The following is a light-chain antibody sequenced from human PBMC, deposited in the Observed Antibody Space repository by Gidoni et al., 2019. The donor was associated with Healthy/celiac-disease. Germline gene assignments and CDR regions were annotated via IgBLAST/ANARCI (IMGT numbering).Light chain of an antibody. CDR2: QDD. V-gene: IGLV3-1*01. J-gene: IGLJ2*01. Sequence: SYDLTQPPSLSVSPGQTASITCSGDKLGDKYACWYQQKPGQSPVLVIYQDDTRPSGIPERFSGSNSGNTATLTISGTQAVDEADYYCQAWDSSIVIFGGGTKLXV. CDR3: QAWDSSIVI. CDR1: KLGDKY.